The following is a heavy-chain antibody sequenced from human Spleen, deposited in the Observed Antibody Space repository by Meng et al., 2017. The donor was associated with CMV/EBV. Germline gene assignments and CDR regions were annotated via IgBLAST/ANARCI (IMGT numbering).Heavy chain of an antibody. CDR3: ARDSVTIFGYYGMDV. CDR2: INPNSGGT. V-gene: IGHV1-2*02. Sequence: ASVKVSCKASGYTFTGYYMHWVRQAPGQGLEWMGWINPNSGGTNYAQKFQGRVTMTRDTSISTAYMELSRLRSDDTAVYYCARDSVTIFGYYGMDVWGQGTTVTASS. J-gene: IGHJ6*02. CDR1: GYTFTGYY. D-gene: IGHD3-3*01.